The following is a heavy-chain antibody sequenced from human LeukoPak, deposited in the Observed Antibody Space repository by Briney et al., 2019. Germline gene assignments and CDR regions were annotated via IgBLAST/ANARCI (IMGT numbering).Heavy chain of an antibody. Sequence: ASVKVSCKASGGTFSSYAISWVRQAPGQGLEWMGGIIPIFGTANYAQKFQGRVTITADESTSTAYMELSSLRSEDTAVYYCARPRYSGSYYYFDYWGQGTLVTVSS. CDR3: ARPRYSGSYYYFDY. CDR1: GGTFSSYA. D-gene: IGHD1-26*01. J-gene: IGHJ4*02. CDR2: IIPIFGTA. V-gene: IGHV1-69*13.